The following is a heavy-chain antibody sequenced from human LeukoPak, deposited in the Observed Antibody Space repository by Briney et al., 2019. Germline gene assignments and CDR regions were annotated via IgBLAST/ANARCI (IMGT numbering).Heavy chain of an antibody. J-gene: IGHJ4*02. CDR2: ISYDGSNK. CDR1: GVTFSSYA. V-gene: IGHV3-30*04. Sequence: GGSLRLSCAASGVTFSSYAMHWVRQAPGKGLEWVAVISYDGSNKYYADSVKGRFTISRDNSKNTLYLQMNSLRAEDTAVYYCARDLERVFDYWGQGTLVTVSS. CDR3: ARDLERVFDY. D-gene: IGHD1-1*01.